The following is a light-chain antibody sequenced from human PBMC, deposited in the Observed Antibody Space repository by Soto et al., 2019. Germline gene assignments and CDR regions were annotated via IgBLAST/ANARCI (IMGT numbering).Light chain of an antibody. Sequence: EIVMTQSPDTLYVSPVERATLSCRASQSVSSSYLAWYQQKPGRAPRLLIDGASSRATGIPDRFSGSGSGTDFTLTISRLEPEDLAVYYCQQYGSLVTFGQGTKVDIK. V-gene: IGKV3-20*01. CDR3: QQYGSLVT. J-gene: IGKJ1*01. CDR2: GAS. CDR1: QSVSSSY.